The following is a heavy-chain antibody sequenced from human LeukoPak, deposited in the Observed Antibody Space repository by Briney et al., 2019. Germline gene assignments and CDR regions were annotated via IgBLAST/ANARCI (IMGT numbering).Heavy chain of an antibody. CDR2: ISGSGGST. D-gene: IGHD3-10*01. CDR3: AHAMVRGVSYFDY. Sequence: GGSLRLSCAASGFTFSSYAMSWVRKAPGKGLEWVSAISGSGGSTYYADSVKGRFTISRDNSKNTLYLQMNSLRAEDTAVYYCAHAMVRGVSYFDYWGQGTLVTVSS. J-gene: IGHJ4*02. V-gene: IGHV3-23*01. CDR1: GFTFSSYA.